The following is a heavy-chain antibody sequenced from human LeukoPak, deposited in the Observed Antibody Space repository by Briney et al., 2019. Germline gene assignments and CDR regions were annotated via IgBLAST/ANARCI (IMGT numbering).Heavy chain of an antibody. Sequence: SVKVSCNASGDIFNSYSVSWVRQAPGQGLEWMGGIIPIFGSTNYAQKFQGRVTITTDQSTRTAYVELNNLSSDDTAVYYCARVGRSRGSLPNSYYYMDVWGKGTTVTVSS. CDR2: IIPIFGST. J-gene: IGHJ6*03. CDR1: GDIFNSYS. CDR3: ARVGRSRGSLPNSYYYMDV. D-gene: IGHD1-26*01. V-gene: IGHV1-69*05.